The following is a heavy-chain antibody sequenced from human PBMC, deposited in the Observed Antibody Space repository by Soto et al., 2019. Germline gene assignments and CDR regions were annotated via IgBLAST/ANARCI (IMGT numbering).Heavy chain of an antibody. J-gene: IGHJ4*02. D-gene: IGHD3-3*01. CDR1: GYTFTGYY. CDR3: AREGDTIFGPAY. Sequence: ASVKVSCKASGYTFTGYYMHWVRQAPGQGLEWMGWINPNSGGTNYAQKFQGWVTMTRDTSISIAYMELSRLRSDDTAVYYCAREGDTIFGPAYWGQGTLVTVSS. CDR2: INPNSGGT. V-gene: IGHV1-2*04.